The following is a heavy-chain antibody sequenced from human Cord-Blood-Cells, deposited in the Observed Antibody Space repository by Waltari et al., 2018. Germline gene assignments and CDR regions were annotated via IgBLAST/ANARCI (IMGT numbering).Heavy chain of an antibody. CDR2: IYYSGST. CDR3: ARRRIAARPESRFDP. D-gene: IGHD6-6*01. CDR1: GGYISGSSFS. J-gene: IGHJ5*02. V-gene: IGHV4-39*01. Sequence: QLPLQESGPGLVKPSETLSLPCTVSGGYISGSSFSWVWIRRPPGKGLEWMGSIYYSGSTYYNPSLKSRVTISVDTSKNQFSLKLSSVTAADTAVYYCARRRIAARPESRFDPWGQGTLVTVSS.